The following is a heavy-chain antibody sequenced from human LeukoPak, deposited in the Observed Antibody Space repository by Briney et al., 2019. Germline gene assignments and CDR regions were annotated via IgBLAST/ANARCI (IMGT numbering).Heavy chain of an antibody. CDR3: ARDLVSDYGDYVDYFDY. V-gene: IGHV3-64*04. CDR2: VSSNGDIT. J-gene: IGHJ4*02. Sequence: PGGSLRLSCSASGFTFSSSAMHWIRQAPGKGLQYVSTVSSNGDITYYADSVKGRFTISRDNSKNTLYLQMNSLRAEDTAVYYCARDLVSDYGDYVDYFDYWGQGTLVTVSS. CDR1: GFTFSSSA. D-gene: IGHD4-17*01.